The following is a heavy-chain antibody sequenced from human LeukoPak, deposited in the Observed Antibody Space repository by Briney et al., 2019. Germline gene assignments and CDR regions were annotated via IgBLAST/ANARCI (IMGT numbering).Heavy chain of an antibody. D-gene: IGHD3-22*01. CDR1: GFTFDDYA. CDR3: AKVLGYYDSSGYYQEGGFDY. Sequence: GGSLRLSCAASGFTFDDYAMHWVRQAPGKGLEWVSLISGDGGSTYYADSVKGRFTISRDNSKNPLYLQMNSLRTEDTALYYCAKVLGYYDSSGYYQEGGFDYWGQGTLVTVSS. CDR2: ISGDGGST. J-gene: IGHJ4*02. V-gene: IGHV3-43*02.